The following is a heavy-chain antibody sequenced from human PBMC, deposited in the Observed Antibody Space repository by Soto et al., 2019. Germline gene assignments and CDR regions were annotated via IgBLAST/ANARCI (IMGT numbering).Heavy chain of an antibody. V-gene: IGHV3-23*01. CDR2: ISGSGGST. CDR1: GFNFSSYA. J-gene: IGHJ4*02. Sequence: GGSLRLSCAASGFNFSSYAMSWVRQAPGKGLEWVSAISGSGGSTYYADSVKGRFTISRDNSKNTLYLQMNSLRAEDTAVYYCAKTYDFWSGYPSLDYWGQGTLVTVSS. D-gene: IGHD3-3*01. CDR3: AKTYDFWSGYPSLDY.